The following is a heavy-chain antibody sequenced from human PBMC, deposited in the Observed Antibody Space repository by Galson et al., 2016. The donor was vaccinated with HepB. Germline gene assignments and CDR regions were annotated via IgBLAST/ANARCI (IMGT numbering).Heavy chain of an antibody. CDR3: VKGGTHEGDY. V-gene: IGHV3-7*01. CDR1: GFTFTTYW. CDR2: INQDGRKD. Sequence: SLRLSCAASGFTFTTYWMSWVRQAPGKGLEWVASINQDGRKDYCVDSVKGRFSISRDNPKNSVFLQLSSLRVEDTAVYYCVKGGTHEGDYWGQGTRVTVSS. D-gene: IGHD1-26*01. J-gene: IGHJ4*02.